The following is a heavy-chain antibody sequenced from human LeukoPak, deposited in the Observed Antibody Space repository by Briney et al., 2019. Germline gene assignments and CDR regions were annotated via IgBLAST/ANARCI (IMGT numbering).Heavy chain of an antibody. CDR1: GFTFSSYA. V-gene: IGHV3-30-3*01. D-gene: IGHD6-25*01. Sequence: PGGSLRLSCAASGFTFSSYAMHWFRQAPGKGLEWVAVISYDGSNKYYADSVKGRFTISRDNSKNTLYLQMNSLRAEDTAVYYCARDVQPGIAAGDGMDVWGQGTTVTVSS. J-gene: IGHJ6*02. CDR2: ISYDGSNK. CDR3: ARDVQPGIAAGDGMDV.